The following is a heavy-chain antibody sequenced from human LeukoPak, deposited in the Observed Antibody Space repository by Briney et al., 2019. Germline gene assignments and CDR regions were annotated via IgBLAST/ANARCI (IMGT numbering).Heavy chain of an antibody. V-gene: IGHV3-7*01. Sequence: GGSLRLSCAASGFTFSSYWMSWVRQAPGKGLEWVANIKQDGSEKYYVDSVKGRFTISRDNAKNTLYLQMNSLRAEDTAVYYCARVTAVAGTSVGVDAWGQGILVTVS. CDR2: IKQDGSEK. D-gene: IGHD6-19*01. J-gene: IGHJ4*02. CDR3: ARVTAVAGTSVGVDA. CDR1: GFTFSSYW.